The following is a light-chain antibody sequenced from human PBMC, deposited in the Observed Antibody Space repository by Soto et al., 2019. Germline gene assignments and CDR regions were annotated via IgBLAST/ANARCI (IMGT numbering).Light chain of an antibody. CDR1: SSDVGGYNY. V-gene: IGLV2-14*01. CDR3: SPYTSSSTYV. CDR2: EVS. J-gene: IGLJ1*01. Sequence: QSVLTQPPSVSGSPGQSITISCTGTSSDVGGYNYVSWYQQHPGKAPKLMIYEVSNRPSGVSNRFSGSKSGNTASLTISGLQAEDEADYYCSPYTSSSTYVCGTGTKVTVL.